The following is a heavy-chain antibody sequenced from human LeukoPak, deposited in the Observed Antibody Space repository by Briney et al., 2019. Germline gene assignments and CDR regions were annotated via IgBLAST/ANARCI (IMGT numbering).Heavy chain of an antibody. V-gene: IGHV4-59*01. CDR3: ARDRGSLGGIDY. J-gene: IGHJ4*03. CDR1: GGSISGYY. D-gene: IGHD3-16*01. Sequence: SETLSLTCTVSGGSISGYYWSWIRQPPGGGLEWIGYIYYSGTTNYNPSLKSRVTISVDTSKNQFSLKLSSVTAADTAVYYCARDRGSLGGIDYWGPGSPGTVSS. CDR2: IYYSGTT.